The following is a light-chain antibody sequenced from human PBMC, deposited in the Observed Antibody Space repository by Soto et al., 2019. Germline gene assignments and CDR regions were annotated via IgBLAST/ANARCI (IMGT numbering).Light chain of an antibody. V-gene: IGLV2-14*01. CDR1: SSDIGDYNY. Sequence: QSALTQPASVSGSPGQSITISCTGTSSDIGDYNYVSWYQHHPGKAPKLMIYEVTHRPSGISNRFSASKSGNTASLTISGLHAEDEADYYCSSYTATRTLVFGGGTKLTVL. CDR3: SSYTATRTLV. J-gene: IGLJ2*01. CDR2: EVT.